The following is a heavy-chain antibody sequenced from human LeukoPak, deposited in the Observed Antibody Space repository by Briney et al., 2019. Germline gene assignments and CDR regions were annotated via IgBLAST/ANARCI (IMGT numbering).Heavy chain of an antibody. V-gene: IGHV3-7*01. CDR3: ARESDY. Sequence: GGSLRLSCAASGFTFSSYLMNWVRQAPGKGLEWVANIKQDGSEKYYVDSVKGRFTISRDNAKNSLYLQMNSLRAEDTAVYFCARESDYWGQGTLVTVSS. CDR2: IKQDGSEK. J-gene: IGHJ4*02. CDR1: GFTFSSYL.